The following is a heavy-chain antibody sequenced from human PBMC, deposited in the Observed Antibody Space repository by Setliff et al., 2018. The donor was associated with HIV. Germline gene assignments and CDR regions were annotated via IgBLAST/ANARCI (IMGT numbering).Heavy chain of an antibody. V-gene: IGHV3-53*01. J-gene: IGHJ4*03. Sequence: GGSLRLSCAASGFTFSTTWMHWVRQAPGKGLEWLSIIYMAGNTYYADSVRGRFTISRDNSKNTLYLEMNSLRVEDTAVYYCVRSFQGGCFDSWGQGTQVTVSS. CDR2: IYMAGNT. CDR3: VRSFQGGCFDS. CDR1: GFTFSTTW.